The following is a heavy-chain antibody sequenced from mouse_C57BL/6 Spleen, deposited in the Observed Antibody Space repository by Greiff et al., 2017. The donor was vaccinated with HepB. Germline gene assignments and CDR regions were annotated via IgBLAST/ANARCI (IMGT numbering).Heavy chain of an antibody. Sequence: VKLVESGPGLVQPSQSLSITCTVSGFSLTSYGVHWVRQSPGKGLEWLGVIWRGGSTDYNAAFMSRLSITKDNSKSQVFFKMNSLQADDTAIYYCAKNQGYYGSSYVAYWGQGTLVTVSA. D-gene: IGHD1-1*01. CDR1: GFSLTSYG. CDR2: IWRGGST. CDR3: AKNQGYYGSSYVAY. J-gene: IGHJ3*01. V-gene: IGHV2-5*01.